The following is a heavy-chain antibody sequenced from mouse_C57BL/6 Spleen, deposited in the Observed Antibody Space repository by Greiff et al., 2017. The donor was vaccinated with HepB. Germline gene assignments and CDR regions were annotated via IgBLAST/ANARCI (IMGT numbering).Heavy chain of an antibody. J-gene: IGHJ4*01. V-gene: IGHV1-53*01. Sequence: QVQLQQPGTELVKPGASVKLSCKASGYTFTSYWMHWVKQRPGQGLEWIGNINPSNGGTNYNEKFKSKATLTVDKSYSTAYMQLSSLTSEDSAVDYCARVYYGYLYAMDYWGQGTSVTVSS. D-gene: IGHD2-2*01. CDR1: GYTFTSYW. CDR3: ARVYYGYLYAMDY. CDR2: INPSNGGT.